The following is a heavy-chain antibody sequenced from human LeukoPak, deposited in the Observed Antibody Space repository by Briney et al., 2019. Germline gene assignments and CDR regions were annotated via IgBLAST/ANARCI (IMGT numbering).Heavy chain of an antibody. Sequence: GGSLRLSCASSGFIFSSYAMSWVRQAPGKGLERVSGISGSGDKTHYVESVKGRFTISRDNSKNTLYLQMNSLRAEDTAVYSCAKVSWANYFDYWGQGTLVTVSS. D-gene: IGHD6-13*01. CDR2: ISGSGDKT. CDR1: GFIFSSYA. CDR3: AKVSWANYFDY. J-gene: IGHJ4*02. V-gene: IGHV3-23*01.